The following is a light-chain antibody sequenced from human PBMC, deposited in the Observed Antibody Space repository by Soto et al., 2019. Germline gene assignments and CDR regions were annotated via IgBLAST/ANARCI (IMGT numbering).Light chain of an antibody. J-gene: IGLJ1*01. CDR2: EVS. V-gene: IGLV2-14*01. Sequence: QSVLTQPASVSGSPGQSITISCTGTSSDVGGYNSVSWYQHHPGKAPKLMLYEVSNRPSGVSNRFSGSKSGNTASLTISGLQAEDEADYYCSSYTTRSSLYVFGTGTKVTVL. CDR3: SSYTTRSSLYV. CDR1: SSDVGGYNS.